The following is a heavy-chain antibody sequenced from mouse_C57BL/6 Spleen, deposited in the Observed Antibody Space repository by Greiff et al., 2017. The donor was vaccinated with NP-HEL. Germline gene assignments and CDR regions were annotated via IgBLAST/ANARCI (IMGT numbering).Heavy chain of an antibody. CDR3: AIITTVGGDY. CDR1: GYAFTNYL. D-gene: IGHD1-1*01. V-gene: IGHV1-54*01. J-gene: IGHJ2*01. CDR2: INPGSGGT. Sequence: QVQLQQSGAELVRPGTSVKVSCKASGYAFTNYLIEWVKQRPGQGLEWIGVINPGSGGTNYNEKVKGKATLTADKSSSTAYMQLSSLTSEDSAVYFCAIITTVGGDYWGQGTTLTVSS.